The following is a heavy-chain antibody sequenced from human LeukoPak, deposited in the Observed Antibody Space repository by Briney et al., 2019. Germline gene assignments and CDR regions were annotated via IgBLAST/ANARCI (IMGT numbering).Heavy chain of an antibody. V-gene: IGHV3-21*01. J-gene: IGHJ3*02. CDR3: ARQRYCSSTSCPDAFDI. D-gene: IGHD2-2*01. CDR2: ISSSSSYI. Sequence: VGSLRLSCAASGFTFSSYSMNWVRQAPGKGLEWVSSISSSSSYIYYADSVKGRFTISRDNAKNSLYLQMNSLRAEDTAVYYCARQRYCSSTSCPDAFDIWGQGTMVTVSS. CDR1: GFTFSSYS.